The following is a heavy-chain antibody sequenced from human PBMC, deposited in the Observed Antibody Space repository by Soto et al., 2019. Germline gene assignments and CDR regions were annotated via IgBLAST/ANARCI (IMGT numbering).Heavy chain of an antibody. CDR3: TSDTFGLRDT. V-gene: IGHV3-74*01. Sequence: MQMVESGGGSVQPGGSLRLSCAASGFPFSHYWMHWVRQTPGKGLVWVSRINPAGTITNYADSVEGRFTISRDNADSALLLHMNTLSAEDTAIYYCTSDTFGLRDTWGQGTLVTVSS. CDR2: INPAGTIT. CDR1: GFPFSHYW. D-gene: IGHD3-16*01. J-gene: IGHJ5*02.